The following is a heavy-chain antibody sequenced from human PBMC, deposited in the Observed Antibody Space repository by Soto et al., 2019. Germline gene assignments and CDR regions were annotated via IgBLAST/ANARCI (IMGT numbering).Heavy chain of an antibody. CDR2: ISGSGGST. V-gene: IGHV3-23*01. D-gene: IGHD5-12*01. Sequence: EVQLLESGGGLVQPGGSLRLSCAASGFTFSSYAMSWVLQAPGKGLEWVSAISGSGGSTYYADSVKGRFTISRDNSKNTLYLQMNSLRAEDKAVYYCAKDLSGYVCFYYCGQGPLVTVSA. CDR1: GFTFSSYA. CDR3: AKDLSGYVCFYY. J-gene: IGHJ4*02.